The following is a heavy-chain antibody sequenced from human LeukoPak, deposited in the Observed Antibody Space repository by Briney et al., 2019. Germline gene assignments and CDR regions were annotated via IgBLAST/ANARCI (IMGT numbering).Heavy chain of an antibody. CDR3: ATVNEDTAIP. Sequence: GGSLRLSCAASGCTFSSFWMHWVRQPPGKGLVWVSRIKSDGTHTSYADSVKGRFAISRDNAKNTLYLQMNSLRAEDTAVYYCATVNEDTAIPWGQGTLVTVSS. CDR2: IKSDGTHT. D-gene: IGHD5-18*01. CDR1: GCTFSSFW. V-gene: IGHV3-74*01. J-gene: IGHJ5*02.